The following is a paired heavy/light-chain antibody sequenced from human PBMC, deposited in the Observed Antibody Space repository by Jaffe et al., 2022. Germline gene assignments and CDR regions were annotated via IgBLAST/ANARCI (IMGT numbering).Heavy chain of an antibody. Sequence: QVQVQQWGAGLLKPSETLSLTCAVSDGSFSAYYWNWIRQPPGKGLEWIGEINDSGSTTYSPSLMSRVTISVDTSKNQLSLKLSSLTAADTAVYYCARGHNSDLLTTFWYFDLWGRGTLVTVSS. CDR2: INDSGST. V-gene: IGHV4-34*01. D-gene: IGHD3-9*01. J-gene: IGHJ2*01. CDR1: DGSFSAYY. CDR3: ARGHNSDLLTTFWYFDL.
Light chain of an antibody. J-gene: IGKJ2*01. CDR1: QSISSW. Sequence: DIQMTQSPSTLSASVGDRITITCRASQSISSWLAWYQQKPGEAPTLLIYRASSLESGVPSRFSGSGSGTEFTLTISSLQPDDIATYYCQHYNSSPYTFGQGTKLEIK. CDR3: QHYNSSPYT. V-gene: IGKV1-5*03. CDR2: RAS.